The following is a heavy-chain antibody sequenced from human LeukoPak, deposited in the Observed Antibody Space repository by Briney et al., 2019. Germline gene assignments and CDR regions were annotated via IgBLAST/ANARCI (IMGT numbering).Heavy chain of an antibody. D-gene: IGHD3-22*01. V-gene: IGHV1-46*01. CDR3: ARALRYYSDSSGYAFDY. CDR1: GYTFTSYY. Sequence: ASVKVSCKASGYTFTSYYMHWVRQAPGRGLEWMGIINPSGGSTSYAQKFQGRVTMTRDTSTSTVYMELSSLRSEDTAVYYCARALRYYSDSSGYAFDYWGQGTLVTVSS. J-gene: IGHJ4*02. CDR2: INPSGGST.